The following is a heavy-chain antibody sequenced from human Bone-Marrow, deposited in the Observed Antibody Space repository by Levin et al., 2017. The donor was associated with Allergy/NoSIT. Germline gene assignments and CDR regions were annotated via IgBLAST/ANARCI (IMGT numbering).Heavy chain of an antibody. J-gene: IGHJ5*02. D-gene: IGHD6-19*01. Sequence: ASVKVSCKASGYTFTSYGISWVRQAPGQGLEWMGWISAYNGNTNYAQKLQGRVTMTTDTSTSTAYMELRSLRSDDTAVYYCARYTSPLYDSSGWHPGGWFDPWGQGTLVTVSS. CDR3: ARYTSPLYDSSGWHPGGWFDP. CDR1: GYTFTSYG. CDR2: ISAYNGNT. V-gene: IGHV1-18*01.